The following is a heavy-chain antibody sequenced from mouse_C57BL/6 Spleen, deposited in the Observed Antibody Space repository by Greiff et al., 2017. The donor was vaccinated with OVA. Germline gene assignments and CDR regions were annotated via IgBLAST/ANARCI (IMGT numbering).Heavy chain of an antibody. CDR2: IDPSDSYT. CDR3: ARSGGSYGGYYFDY. D-gene: IGHD1-1*02. Sequence: QVQLQQPGAELVKPGASVKLSCKASGYTFTSYWMQWVKQRPGQGLEWIGEIDPSDSYTNYNQKFKGKATLTVDTSSSTAYMQLSSLTSEDSAVYSFARSGGSYGGYYFDYWGQGTTLTVSS. CDR1: GYTFTSYW. J-gene: IGHJ2*01. V-gene: IGHV1-50*01.